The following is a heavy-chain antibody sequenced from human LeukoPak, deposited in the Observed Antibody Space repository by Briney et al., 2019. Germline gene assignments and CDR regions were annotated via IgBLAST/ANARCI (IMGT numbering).Heavy chain of an antibody. J-gene: IGHJ4*02. CDR3: ARGRYSSRSGGYYFDI. D-gene: IGHD2-2*01. CDR1: GYTFTSYA. CDR2: INAGNGNT. V-gene: IGHV1-3*01. Sequence: ASVKVSCKASGYTFTSYAIYWVRQAPGQRLEWMGWINAGNGNTKFSQKLQDRVTITRDTSASTAYMELSSLRSEDTAVYYCARGRYSSRSGGYYFDIWGQGTLVTVSS.